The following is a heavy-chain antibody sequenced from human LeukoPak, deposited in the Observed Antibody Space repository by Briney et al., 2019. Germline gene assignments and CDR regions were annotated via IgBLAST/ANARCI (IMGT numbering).Heavy chain of an antibody. J-gene: IGHJ6*02. CDR2: ISYDGSNK. CDR1: GFTFSSYA. Sequence: GGSLRLSCAASGFTFSSYAMHWVRQAPGKGLEWVAVISYDGSNKYYADSVKGRFTISRDNSKNTLYLQMNSLRAEDTAVYYCARDKGIAAALYYYGMDVWGQGTTVTVSS. V-gene: IGHV3-30-3*01. CDR3: ARDKGIAAALYYYGMDV. D-gene: IGHD6-13*01.